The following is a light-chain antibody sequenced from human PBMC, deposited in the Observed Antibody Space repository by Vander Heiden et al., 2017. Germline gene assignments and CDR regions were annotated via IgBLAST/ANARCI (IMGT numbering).Light chain of an antibody. V-gene: IGKV2-30*01. Sequence: DVVMTESPVDRRVTLEQRACISCRSSQRLVYSDGNTYLNWFQQRPGQSPRRLIFKVSNRDSGIPVRFSGSGSVTNFILNIIRLRAEDVWVYYCMQGPPWSWTFGPGTKVDIK. J-gene: IGKJ3*01. CDR3: MQGPPWSWT. CDR1: QRLVYSDGNTY. CDR2: KVS.